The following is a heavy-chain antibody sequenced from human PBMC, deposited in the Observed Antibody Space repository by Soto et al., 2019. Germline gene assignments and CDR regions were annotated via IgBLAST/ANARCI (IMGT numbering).Heavy chain of an antibody. Sequence: GGFLRLSCAASGFTFSSYGMHWVRQAPGKGLEWVAVISYDGSNKYYADSVKGRFTISRDNSKNTLYLQMNSLRAEDTAVYYCAKEVEQQLDAYNWFDPWGQGTLVTVSS. CDR3: AKEVEQQLDAYNWFDP. V-gene: IGHV3-30*18. CDR1: GFTFSSYG. CDR2: ISYDGSNK. J-gene: IGHJ5*02. D-gene: IGHD6-13*01.